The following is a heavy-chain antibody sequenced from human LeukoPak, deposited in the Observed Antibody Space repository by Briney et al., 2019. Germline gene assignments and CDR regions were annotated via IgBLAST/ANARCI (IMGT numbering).Heavy chain of an antibody. CDR1: GFTFSSYA. J-gene: IGHJ4*02. CDR2: ISYDGSNK. CDR3: ARAKKYYYDSSGYYYPFDY. D-gene: IGHD3-22*01. Sequence: GGSLRLSCAASGFTFSSYAMHWVRQAPGKGLEWVAVISYDGSNKYYADSVKGRFTISRDNSKNTLYLQMNSLRAEDTAVYYCARAKKYYYDSSGYYYPFDYWGQGTLVTVSS. V-gene: IGHV3-30-3*01.